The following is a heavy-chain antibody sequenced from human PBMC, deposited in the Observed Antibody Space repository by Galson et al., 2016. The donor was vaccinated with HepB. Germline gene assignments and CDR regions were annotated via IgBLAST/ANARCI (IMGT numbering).Heavy chain of an antibody. Sequence: SLRLSCAASGFTFISSAINWIRQPPGKGLEWVSSVTGGGDTYYADSMKGRFTISRGNSKKTVWLQINSLRAEDTAVYYCAKEVGARKGPDYWGQGTLVTVSS. J-gene: IGHJ4*02. CDR2: VTGGGDT. CDR3: AKEVGARKGPDY. V-gene: IGHV3-23*01. CDR1: GFTFISSA. D-gene: IGHD1-26*01.